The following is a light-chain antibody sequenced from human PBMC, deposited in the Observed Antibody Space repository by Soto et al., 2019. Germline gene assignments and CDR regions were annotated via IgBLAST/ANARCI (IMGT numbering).Light chain of an antibody. CDR1: QNIRSW. CDR3: QQYDSSST. CDR2: KAS. V-gene: IGKV1-5*03. J-gene: IGKJ4*02. Sequence: DIQMTQSAATLSVSFGDRVTITWRASQNIRSWLAWYQQKPGKSPRLLIYKASSLESGVPSRFSGSGSGTEFTLTISSLQPDDSATYYCQQYDSSSTFGGGTKVDIK.